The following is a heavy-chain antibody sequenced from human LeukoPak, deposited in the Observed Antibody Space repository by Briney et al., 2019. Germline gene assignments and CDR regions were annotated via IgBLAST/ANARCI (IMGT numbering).Heavy chain of an antibody. J-gene: IGHJ2*01. Sequence: GGSLRLSCAASGFTFSSYGMHWVRQAPGKGLEWVAVIWYDGSNKYYADSVKGRFTISRDNSKNTLYLQMNGLSADDTAVYFCAKGPRAGLRYWYFDLWGRGSLVTVSS. V-gene: IGHV3-33*06. CDR3: AKGPRAGLRYWYFDL. D-gene: IGHD2-21*02. CDR1: GFTFSSYG. CDR2: IWYDGSNK.